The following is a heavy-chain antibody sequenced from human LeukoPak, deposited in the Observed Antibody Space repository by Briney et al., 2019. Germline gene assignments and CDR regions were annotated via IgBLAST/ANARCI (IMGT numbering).Heavy chain of an antibody. CDR1: GYTLTSYY. CDR3: ARDLVAARPGPGYYFDY. CDR2: INPSGGST. J-gene: IGHJ4*02. Sequence: ASVKVSCKASGYTLTSYYMHWVRQAPGQGLEWMGIINPSGGSTSYAQKFQGRVTMTRDTSISTAYMELSRLRSDDTAVYYCARDLVAARPGPGYYFDYWGQGTLVTVSS. V-gene: IGHV1-46*01. D-gene: IGHD6-6*01.